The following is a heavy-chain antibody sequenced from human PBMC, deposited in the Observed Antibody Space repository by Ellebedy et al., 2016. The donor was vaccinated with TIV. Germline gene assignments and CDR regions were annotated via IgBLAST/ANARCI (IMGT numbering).Heavy chain of an antibody. Sequence: PGGSLRLSCAASGFTFEDFAMHWVRQAPGMGLEWVSGISWNSGTMHYTDSVKGRFTISRDNAKNSLYLQMHSLRAEDTAFYYCVKGSIAVTGTCFYSWGQGTLVTVSS. V-gene: IGHV3-9*01. D-gene: IGHD6-13*01. CDR3: VKGSIAVTGTCFYS. CDR2: ISWNSGTM. CDR1: GFTFEDFA. J-gene: IGHJ4*02.